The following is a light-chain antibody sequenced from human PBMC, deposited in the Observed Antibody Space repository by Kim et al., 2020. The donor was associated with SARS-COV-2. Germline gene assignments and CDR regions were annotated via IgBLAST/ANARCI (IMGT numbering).Light chain of an antibody. CDR1: SGSIDDNY. CDR3: QSYNRDNVL. CDR2: EDD. Sequence: NFMLTQPHSVSESPGKTVTISCTRSSGSIDDNYVQWYQQRPGGVPTTVIYEDDQRPSGVSDRFSGSIDNSSNSASLPISGLRTEDEADYYCQSYNRDNVLFGGGTQLTVL. J-gene: IGLJ2*01. V-gene: IGLV6-57*04.